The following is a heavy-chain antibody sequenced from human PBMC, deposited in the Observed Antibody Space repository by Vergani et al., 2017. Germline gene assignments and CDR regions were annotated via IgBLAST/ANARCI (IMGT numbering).Heavy chain of an antibody. Sequence: QVQLQESGPGLVQPSETLSITCTVSGGSISSYYWSWIRQPPGKGLEWIGYIYYSGSTNYNTSLKSRVTISVDTSKNQFSLKLSSVTAADTAVYYCARRIAYYYYYYMDVWGKGTTVTVSS. D-gene: IGHD6-13*01. V-gene: IGHV4-59*08. CDR2: IYYSGST. J-gene: IGHJ6*03. CDR3: ARRIAYYYYYYMDV. CDR1: GGSISSYY.